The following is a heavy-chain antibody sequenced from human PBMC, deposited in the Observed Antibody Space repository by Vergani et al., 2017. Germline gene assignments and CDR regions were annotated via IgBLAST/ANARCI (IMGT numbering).Heavy chain of an antibody. D-gene: IGHD6-19*01. V-gene: IGHV3-74*01. J-gene: IGHJ3*02. Sequence: EVQLVESGGGLVQPGGSLRLSCAASGFTFSRHWMHWVRQAPGKGLVWVSRVNPEGTNTPYADSVKGRFTISRDNAKNMMYLQLNSLRDADTAVYYCAKLQQWLVHAFDIWGQGTMVTVSS. CDR1: GFTFSRHW. CDR2: VNPEGTNT. CDR3: AKLQQWLVHAFDI.